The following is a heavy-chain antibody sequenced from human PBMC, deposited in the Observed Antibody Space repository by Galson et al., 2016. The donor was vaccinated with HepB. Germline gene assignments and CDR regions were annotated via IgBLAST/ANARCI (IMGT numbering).Heavy chain of an antibody. Sequence: SLRLSCAASGFTFSNVWMNWVRQAPGKGLEWVGRIRSKTAGGTKDYAAPVKGRFTVSRDDSKNTLFLQMSSLETVDTAVYFCATEVFGMPFNSEYWGQGTVVTVSS. CDR3: ATEVFGMPFNSEY. J-gene: IGHJ4*02. CDR2: IRSKTAGGTK. CDR1: GFTFSNVW. V-gene: IGHV3-15*01. D-gene: IGHD2-2*01.